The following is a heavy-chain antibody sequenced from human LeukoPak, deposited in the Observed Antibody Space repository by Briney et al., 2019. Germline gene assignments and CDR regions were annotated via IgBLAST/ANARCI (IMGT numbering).Heavy chain of an antibody. Sequence: GGSLRLSCAASGFTFSSYGMHWVRQAPGKGLEWVAFIRYDGSNKYYADSVKGRFTISRGNSKNTLYLQMNSLRAEDTAVYYCAKEGSGSYSAFDIWGQGALVTVSS. J-gene: IGHJ3*02. CDR2: IRYDGSNK. CDR3: AKEGSGSYSAFDI. V-gene: IGHV3-30*02. D-gene: IGHD1-26*01. CDR1: GFTFSSYG.